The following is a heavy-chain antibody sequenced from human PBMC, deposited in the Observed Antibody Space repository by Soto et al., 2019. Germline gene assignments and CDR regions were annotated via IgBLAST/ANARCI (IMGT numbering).Heavy chain of an antibody. D-gene: IGHD3-22*01. Sequence: EVQLLESGGGLVQPGGSLRLSCAASGITISNYPMSWVRQAPGKGLDWVSGISGSGDRTYYGDSAKGRITISKDISKNPLPLQLYSLGVEDTAVYFCVKDDGGYPSTAPHWGQGTLVTVSS. CDR2: ISGSGDRT. V-gene: IGHV3-23*01. CDR1: GITISNYP. CDR3: VKDDGGYPSTAPH. J-gene: IGHJ4*02.